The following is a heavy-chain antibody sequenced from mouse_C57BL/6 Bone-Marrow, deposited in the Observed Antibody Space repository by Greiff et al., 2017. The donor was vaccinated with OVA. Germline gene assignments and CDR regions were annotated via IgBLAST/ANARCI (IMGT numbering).Heavy chain of an antibody. CDR3: DRKDYGSSYLYAMDY. CDR1: GFSLTSYG. J-gene: IGHJ4*01. CDR2: IWSGGST. V-gene: IGHV2-2*01. D-gene: IGHD1-1*01. Sequence: QVQLQQSGPGLVQPSQSLSITCTVSGFSLTSYGVHWVRQSPGKGLEWLGVIWSGGSTDYNAAFISRLGISKDNSKSQVFFKMNSLQADDTDIYYCDRKDYGSSYLYAMDYWGQGTSVTVSS.